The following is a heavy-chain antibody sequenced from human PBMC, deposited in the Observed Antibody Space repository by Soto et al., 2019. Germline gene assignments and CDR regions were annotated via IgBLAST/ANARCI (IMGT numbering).Heavy chain of an antibody. CDR3: EKEYSDYDGGLNV. CDR2: IMLIFGTS. CDR1: GGTFSTYR. Sequence: QVQLVQSGAEVKKPGSSVKVSCKASGGTFSTYRISWLRQAPGQGLEWMGGIMLIFGTSKYAQRFQGRLTITADESTSTVYMELSSLTSEDTAMYYCEKEYSDYDGGLNVWGQGTTVTVSS. J-gene: IGHJ6*02. V-gene: IGHV1-69*01. D-gene: IGHD5-12*01.